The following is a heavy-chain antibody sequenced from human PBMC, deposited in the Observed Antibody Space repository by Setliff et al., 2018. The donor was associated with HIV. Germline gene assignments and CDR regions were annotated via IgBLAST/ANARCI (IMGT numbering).Heavy chain of an antibody. V-gene: IGHV1-46*01. CDR1: GYIFTSYY. CDR2: INPRGGGT. CDR3: ARDAFDYTAYYYSYMDV. J-gene: IGHJ6*03. D-gene: IGHD4-4*01. Sequence: ASVKVSCKASGYIFTSYYLQWVRQAPGQGFEWMGIINPRGGGTSYRQEFQGRFTMTSDTSTSTVYMELTSLTSADTAVYYCARDAFDYTAYYYSYMDVWGKGTTVTVSS.